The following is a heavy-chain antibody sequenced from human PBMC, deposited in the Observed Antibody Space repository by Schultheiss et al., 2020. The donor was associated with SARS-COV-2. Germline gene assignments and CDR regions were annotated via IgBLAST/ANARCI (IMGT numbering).Heavy chain of an antibody. CDR2: ISGSGGTT. Sequence: GGSLRLSCAASGFTVSSNYMSWVRQAPGKGLEWVSAISGSGGTTYYADSVKGRFTISRDNAKNSLFLQMNSLRAEDTAVYYCARDYCGGCFQHWGQGTLVTVSS. CDR1: GFTVSSNY. J-gene: IGHJ1*01. V-gene: IGHV3-23*01. CDR3: ARDYCGGCFQH. D-gene: IGHD2-21*01.